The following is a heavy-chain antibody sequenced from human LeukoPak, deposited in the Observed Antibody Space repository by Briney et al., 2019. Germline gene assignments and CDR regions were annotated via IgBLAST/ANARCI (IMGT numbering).Heavy chain of an antibody. D-gene: IGHD3-22*01. Sequence: ASETLSLTCTISGTSITSGSYFWSWIRQPAGNEREWLGLIYSSGRTNYNPSLKSRVTFSVDTSKNQFSLKLRSVTAADTAVYYCARAREFYSDSNAYEVWGQGTRVTVSS. CDR3: ARAREFYSDSNAYEV. J-gene: IGHJ3*01. CDR2: IYSSGRT. V-gene: IGHV4-61*02. CDR1: GTSITSGSYF.